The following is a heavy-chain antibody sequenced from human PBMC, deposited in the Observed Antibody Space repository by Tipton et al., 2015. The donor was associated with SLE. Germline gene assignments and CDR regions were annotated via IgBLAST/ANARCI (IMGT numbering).Heavy chain of an antibody. CDR2: ISYSGGT. D-gene: IGHD2-21*02. J-gene: IGHJ6*02. V-gene: IGHV4-59*08. CDR3: ARGMVTWRGAILGVDV. CDR1: GGSISSNY. Sequence: TLSLTCSVSGGSISSNYWIWIRQPPGKGLEWIGYISYSGGTNYNPSLKSRVTISVDTAKNQFSLKLTSVTVADTAVYYCARGMVTWRGAILGVDVWGQGTTVNVSS.